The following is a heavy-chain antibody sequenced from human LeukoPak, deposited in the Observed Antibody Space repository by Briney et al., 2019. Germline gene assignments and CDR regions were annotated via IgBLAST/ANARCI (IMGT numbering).Heavy chain of an antibody. V-gene: IGHV1-46*01. CDR2: INPSGGST. CDR3: ARAYDYVWGSYRSHLDY. CDR1: GGTFSSYA. D-gene: IGHD3-16*02. Sequence: GASVKVSCKASGGTFSSYAISWARQAPGQGLEWMGIINPSGGSTSYAQKFQGRVTMTRDTSTSTVYMELSSLRSEDTAVYYCARAYDYVWGSYRSHLDYWGQGTLVTVSS. J-gene: IGHJ4*02.